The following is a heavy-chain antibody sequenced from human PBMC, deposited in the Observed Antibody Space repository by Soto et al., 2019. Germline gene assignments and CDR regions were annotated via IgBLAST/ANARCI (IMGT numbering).Heavy chain of an antibody. CDR3: ARGRRIPAAILYFFDY. J-gene: IGHJ4*02. Sequence: SETLSLTCTVSGDSISNYYWSWIRQPPGKGLEWVGYIYYSGSTNYNPSLKSRVTISVDTSKNQFALQLSSVTAADTAVYYCARGRRIPAAILYFFDYWGQGTLVTVS. V-gene: IGHV4-59*01. CDR1: GDSISNYY. CDR2: IYYSGST. D-gene: IGHD2-2*01.